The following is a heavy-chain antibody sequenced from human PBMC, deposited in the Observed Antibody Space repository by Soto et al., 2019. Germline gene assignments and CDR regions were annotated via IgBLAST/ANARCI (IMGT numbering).Heavy chain of an antibody. CDR2: ISYDGSNK. V-gene: IGHV3-30-3*01. CDR3: ARGSGDYARSDYCYGLDV. J-gene: IGHJ6*02. D-gene: IGHD4-17*01. CDR1: GFTFSSYA. Sequence: QVQLVESGGGVVQPGRSLRLSCAASGFTFSSYAMHWVRQAPGKGLEWVAVISYDGSNKYYADSVKGRFTISRDNSKNTLYLQMNSLRAEDTAVYYCARGSGDYARSDYCYGLDVCGQGPTLTVSS.